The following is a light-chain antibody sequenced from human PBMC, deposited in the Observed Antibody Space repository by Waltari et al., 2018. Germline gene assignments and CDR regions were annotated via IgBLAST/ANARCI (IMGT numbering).Light chain of an antibody. V-gene: IGKV1-5*01. CDR2: DAS. CDR1: QSISSW. J-gene: IGKJ2*01. Sequence: DIQMTQSPSTLSASGGDRVTITCRASQSISSWLAWYQQRPGKAPKLLIYDASSLESGVPSRFSGSGSGTEFTLTISSLQPDDFATYYCQQYHKYPYTFGQGTKLEIK. CDR3: QQYHKYPYT.